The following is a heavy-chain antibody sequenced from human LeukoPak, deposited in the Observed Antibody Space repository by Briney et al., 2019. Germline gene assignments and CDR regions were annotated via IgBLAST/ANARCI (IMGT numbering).Heavy chain of an antibody. CDR2: IWYDGSNK. CDR1: GFTFSSYG. CDR3: AREDANWGSDY. Sequence: GGSLRLSCAASGFTFSSYGMHWVRQAPGKGLEWVAVIWYDGSNKYYADSVKGRFTISRDNAKNTLYLQMNSLRAEDTAVYYCAREDANWGSDYWGQGTLVTVSS. V-gene: IGHV3-33*01. J-gene: IGHJ4*02. D-gene: IGHD7-27*01.